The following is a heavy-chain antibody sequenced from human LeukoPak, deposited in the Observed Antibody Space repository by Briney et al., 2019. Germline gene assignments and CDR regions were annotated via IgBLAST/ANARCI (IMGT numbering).Heavy chain of an antibody. D-gene: IGHD5-18*01. CDR1: GFTFDDYA. V-gene: IGHV3-9*01. Sequence: PGGSLRLSCAASGFTFDDYAMHWVRQAPGKGLEWVSGISWNSGSIGYADSVKGRFTISRDNAKNSLYLQMNSLRAEDTAVYYCAKPNVDTAMDFGNYYYYYYMDVWGKGTTVTVSS. CDR2: ISWNSGSI. CDR3: AKPNVDTAMDFGNYYYYYYMDV. J-gene: IGHJ6*03.